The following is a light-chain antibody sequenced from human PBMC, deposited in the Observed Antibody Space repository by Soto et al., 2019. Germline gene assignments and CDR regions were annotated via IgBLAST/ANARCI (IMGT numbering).Light chain of an antibody. J-gene: IGKJ1*01. CDR2: DAS. CDR1: QSISSW. CDR3: QQYNSYPT. Sequence: DIQMTQSPSTLSASVGERVTINCRASQSISSWLAWYQQKPGKAPKLLIYDASSLESGVPSRFSGSGSGTEFTLTISSLQPDDFATYCCQQYNSYPTFGQGTKVDIK. V-gene: IGKV1-5*01.